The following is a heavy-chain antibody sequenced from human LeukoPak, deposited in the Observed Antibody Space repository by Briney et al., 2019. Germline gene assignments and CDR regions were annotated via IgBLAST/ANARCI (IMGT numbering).Heavy chain of an antibody. D-gene: IGHD5-24*01. V-gene: IGHV3-30*04. CDR1: GFTFSSYA. CDR2: IADDGSNK. CDR3: ASGRRWLQPPEGFDY. J-gene: IGHJ4*02. Sequence: PGGSLRLSCAASGFTFSSYAMHWVRQAPGKGLKWVAVIADDGSNKYYADSVKGRFTISRDNSNNTLYLQMNSLRADDTAVYYCASGRRWLQPPEGFDYWGQGTLVTVSS.